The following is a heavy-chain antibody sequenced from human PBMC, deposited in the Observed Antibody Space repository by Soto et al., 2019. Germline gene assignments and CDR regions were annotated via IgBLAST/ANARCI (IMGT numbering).Heavy chain of an antibody. CDR3: AKDSDIVVVPAAIGYMDV. CDR2: ISYDGSNK. D-gene: IGHD2-2*01. V-gene: IGHV3-30*18. J-gene: IGHJ6*03. Sequence: QVQLVESGGGVVQPGRSLRLSCAASGFTFSSYGMHWVRQAPGKGLEWVAVISYDGSNKYYADSVKGRFTISRDNSKNTLYLQMTSLRAEDTAVYYCAKDSDIVVVPAAIGYMDVWGKGTTVTVSS. CDR1: GFTFSSYG.